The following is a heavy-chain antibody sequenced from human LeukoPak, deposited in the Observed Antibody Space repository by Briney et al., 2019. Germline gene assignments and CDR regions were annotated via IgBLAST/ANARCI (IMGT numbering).Heavy chain of an antibody. D-gene: IGHD3-22*01. CDR2: IIPIFGTA. V-gene: IGHV1-69*13. CDR1: GGTFSSYA. CDR3: ARPDSSGYYDPYYFDY. J-gene: IGHJ4*02. Sequence: SVNVSFTASGGTFSSYAISWVRQAPGQGLEWMGGIIPIFGTANYAQKFQGRVTITADESTSTAYMELSSLRSEDTAVYYCARPDSSGYYDPYYFDYWGQGTLVTVSS.